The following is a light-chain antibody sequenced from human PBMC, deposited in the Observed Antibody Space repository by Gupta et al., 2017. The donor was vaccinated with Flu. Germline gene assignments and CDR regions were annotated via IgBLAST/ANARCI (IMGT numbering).Light chain of an antibody. CDR1: QSVSGSY. CDR3: QQYGHSPPFT. V-gene: IGKV3-20*01. J-gene: IGKJ2*01. Sequence: TLSLSPGDRATLSCRASQSVSGSYLAWYQQKPGQAPRLLNYGASVRDTGIPDRFSGSGSGTDFTLTISRREPEDFAVYYCQQYGHSPPFTFGQGTKLEIK. CDR2: GAS.